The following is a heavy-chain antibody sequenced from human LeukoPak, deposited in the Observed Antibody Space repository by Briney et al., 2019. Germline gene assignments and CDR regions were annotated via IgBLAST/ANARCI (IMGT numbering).Heavy chain of an antibody. CDR1: GFNLKTYT. V-gene: IGHV3-21*01. Sequence: GGSLRLSCTASGFNLKTYTMNWVRQAPGKGLEWVSSITGTGTYSYYVDSLEGRITISRDNAKNSLFLQMNSLRVEDTAVYYCARDSGTDLIFIQRPDALDVWGQGTMVTVSS. D-gene: IGHD3/OR15-3a*01. CDR2: ITGTGTYS. J-gene: IGHJ3*01. CDR3: ARDSGTDLIFIQRPDALDV.